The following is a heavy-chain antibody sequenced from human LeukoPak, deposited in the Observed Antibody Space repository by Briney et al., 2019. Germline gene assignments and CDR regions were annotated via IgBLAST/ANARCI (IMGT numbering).Heavy chain of an antibody. D-gene: IGHD4-11*01. Sequence: SETLSLTCAVYGGSFSGYYWTWIRQPPGKGLEWIGDINHSGSINYNPSLKSRVTISVDTSKNQFSLKLSSVTAADTAVYYCARGDYGNQRSNYWFDPWGQGTLVTVSS. CDR2: INHSGSI. J-gene: IGHJ5*02. CDR1: GGSFSGYY. CDR3: ARGDYGNQRSNYWFDP. V-gene: IGHV4-34*01.